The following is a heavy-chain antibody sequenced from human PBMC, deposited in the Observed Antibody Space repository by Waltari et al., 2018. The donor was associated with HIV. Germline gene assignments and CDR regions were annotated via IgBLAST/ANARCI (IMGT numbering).Heavy chain of an antibody. J-gene: IGHJ3*01. V-gene: IGHV3-30*02. Sequence: QAHLVESGGAVVQPGGPLRPPSPASGGHPNHSALHWVRQAPGRGLEWVAGVRYDGGHDYYGDSVKGRFTISRDNSKNAIFLEMTILRLEDTAKYYCAKDGAPGRDAIFDSWGQGTLVTV. CDR2: VRYDGGHD. CDR1: GGHPNHSA. CDR3: AKDGAPGRDAIFDS. D-gene: IGHD1-26*01.